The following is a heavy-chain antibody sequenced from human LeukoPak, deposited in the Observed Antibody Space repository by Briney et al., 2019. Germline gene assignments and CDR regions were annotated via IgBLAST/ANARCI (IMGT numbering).Heavy chain of an antibody. CDR1: GFTLRSYE. D-gene: IGHD5-12*01. CDR2: ISRSGSRT. V-gene: IGHV3-48*03. CDR3: ARGTTINSFDS. Sequence: GGSLRLSCAASGFTLRSYEMGWVRQAPGEGLEWVSYISRSGSRTYYVDSVKGGLTISRDNAKNSPYLQMHSLRAEDTAVYYCARGTTINSFDSWGQGTLVTVSS. J-gene: IGHJ4*02.